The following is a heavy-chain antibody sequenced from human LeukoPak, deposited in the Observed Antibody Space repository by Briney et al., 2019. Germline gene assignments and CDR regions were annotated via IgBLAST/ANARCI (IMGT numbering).Heavy chain of an antibody. D-gene: IGHD6-13*01. CDR1: GGSISSYY. V-gene: IGHV4-59*08. CDR2: IYYSGST. CDR3: ARLYSSSWLYFDY. Sequence: SSETLSLTCTVSGGSISSYYWSWIRQPPGKGLEWIGYIYYSGSTNYNPPLKSRVTISVDTSKNQFSLKLSSVTAADTAVYYCARLYSSSWLYFDYWGQGTLVTVSS. J-gene: IGHJ4*02.